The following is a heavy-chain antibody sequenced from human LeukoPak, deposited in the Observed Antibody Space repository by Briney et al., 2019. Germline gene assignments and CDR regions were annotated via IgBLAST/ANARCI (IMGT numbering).Heavy chain of an antibody. CDR1: GFTFSSYA. J-gene: IGHJ6*03. CDR2: ISSNGGST. Sequence: PGRSLRLSCAASGFTFSSYAMHWVRQAPGKGLEYVSAISSNGGSTYYANSVKGRFTISRDNSKNTLYLQMGSLRAEDMAVYYCARETTFYYYMDVWGKGTTVTVSS. CDR3: ARETTFYYYMDV. D-gene: IGHD1-14*01. V-gene: IGHV3-64*01.